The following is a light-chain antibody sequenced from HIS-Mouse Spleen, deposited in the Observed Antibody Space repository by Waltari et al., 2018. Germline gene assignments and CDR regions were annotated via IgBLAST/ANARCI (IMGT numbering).Light chain of an antibody. CDR3: CSYAGSSTYWV. J-gene: IGLJ3*02. CDR1: SSDVGRYNL. CDR2: EGS. V-gene: IGLV2-23*01. Sequence: QSALTQPASVSGSPGQSITIPCTGTSSDVGRYNLVSWYQQHPGKAHKLMIYEGSKRPSGVSNRFSGSKSGNTASLTISGLQAEDEADYYCCSYAGSSTYWVFGGGTKLTVL.